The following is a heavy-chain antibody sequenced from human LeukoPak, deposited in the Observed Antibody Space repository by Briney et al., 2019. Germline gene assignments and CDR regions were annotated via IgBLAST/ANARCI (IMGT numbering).Heavy chain of an antibody. CDR2: ISYDGSNK. CDR3: ARDPVVTLYYFDY. Sequence: PGGSLRLSCAASGFTFSSYAMHWVRQAPGKGLEWVAVISYDGSNKYYADSVKGRFTISRDNSKNTLYLQMNSLRAEDTAVYYCARDPVVTLYYFDYWGQGTLVTVSS. CDR1: GFTFSSYA. D-gene: IGHD4-23*01. V-gene: IGHV3-30*04. J-gene: IGHJ4*02.